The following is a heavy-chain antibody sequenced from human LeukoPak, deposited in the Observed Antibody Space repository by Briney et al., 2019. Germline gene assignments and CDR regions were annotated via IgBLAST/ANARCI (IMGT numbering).Heavy chain of an antibody. CDR2: IWYDGSNK. V-gene: IGHV3-33*01. J-gene: IGHJ3*02. CDR3: ARDQTKLLWFGEKDAFDI. D-gene: IGHD3-10*01. Sequence: GGSLRLSCAASGFTFSSYGMHWVRQAPGKGLEWVAVIWYDGSNKYYADSVKGRFTISRDNSKNTLYLQMNSLRAEDTAVYYCARDQTKLLWFGEKDAFDIWGQGTMVTVSS. CDR1: GFTFSSYG.